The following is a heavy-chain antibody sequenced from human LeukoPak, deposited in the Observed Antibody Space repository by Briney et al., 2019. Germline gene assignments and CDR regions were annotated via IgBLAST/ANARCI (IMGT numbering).Heavy chain of an antibody. CDR1: GFTFSYYS. Sequence: PGRSLRLSCAASGFTFSYYSMNWVRQAPGKGLEWVSYFSTRSSTISYADSVKGRFAISRDNAKNSLYLQMNSLRDEDTAVYYCARDQDYGFDYWGQGTLAIVSS. CDR3: ARDQDYGFDY. V-gene: IGHV3-48*02. CDR2: FSTRSSTI. J-gene: IGHJ4*02. D-gene: IGHD4-17*01.